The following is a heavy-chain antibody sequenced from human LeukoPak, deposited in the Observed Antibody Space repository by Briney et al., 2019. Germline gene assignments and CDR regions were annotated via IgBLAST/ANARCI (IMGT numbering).Heavy chain of an antibody. V-gene: IGHV3-30-3*01. Sequence: GGPLRLSCAASGFTFSSYAMHWVRQAPGKGLEWVAVISYDGSNKYYADSVKGRFTISRDNSKNTLYLQMNSLRAEDTAVYYCARNDYYYSMDVWGQGTTVTVS. J-gene: IGHJ6*02. CDR3: ARNDYYYSMDV. CDR2: ISYDGSNK. CDR1: GFTFSSYA.